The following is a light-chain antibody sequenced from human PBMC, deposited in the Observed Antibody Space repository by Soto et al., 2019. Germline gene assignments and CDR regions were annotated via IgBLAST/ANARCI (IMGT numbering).Light chain of an antibody. J-gene: IGLJ1*01. CDR1: SSDVGGYNY. Sequence: QSALTQPASVSGSPGQSITISCTGTSSDVGGYNYVSWYQQHPGKAPKLMIYEVSNRPSGVSNRFSGCKSGNTASLTISGLQAEDEADYYCSSYTISSTLVFGTGTKLTVL. CDR3: SSYTISSTLV. CDR2: EVS. V-gene: IGLV2-14*01.